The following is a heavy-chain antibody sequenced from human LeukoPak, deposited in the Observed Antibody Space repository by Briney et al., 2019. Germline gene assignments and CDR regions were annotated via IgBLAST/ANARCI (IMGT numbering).Heavy chain of an antibody. Sequence: GESLRLSCAASGFSVSNNYMSWVRQAPGKGLEWVSVIYSGGSTFYADSVKGRFTISRDNSKNTLYLQMNSLRAEDTAVYYCASDSYSPEYFQHWGQGTLVPVSS. D-gene: IGHD2-15*01. V-gene: IGHV3-66*01. J-gene: IGHJ1*01. CDR3: ASDSYSPEYFQH. CDR2: IYSGGST. CDR1: GFSVSNNY.